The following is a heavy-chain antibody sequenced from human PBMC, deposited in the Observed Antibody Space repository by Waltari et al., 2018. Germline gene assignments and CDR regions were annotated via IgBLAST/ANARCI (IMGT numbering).Heavy chain of an antibody. CDR2: ISSTGNTM. D-gene: IGHD6-19*01. Sequence: VQVVESGGGLVQPGGSLRLSCAASGFSFNSYEMTWVRQAPGRGLEWISFISSTGNTMYYADSVKGRFTISRDNAKNSLYLQMNSLRAEDTAVYYCAREASDWYLDIWGQGTMVTVAS. V-gene: IGHV3-48*03. CDR1: GFSFNSYE. J-gene: IGHJ3*02. CDR3: AREASDWYLDI.